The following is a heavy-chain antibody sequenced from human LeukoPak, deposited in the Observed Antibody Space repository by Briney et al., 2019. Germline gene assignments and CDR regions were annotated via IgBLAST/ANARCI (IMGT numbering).Heavy chain of an antibody. Sequence: PGGSLRLSCAASGFTFSSFWMTWVRQAPGKGLEWVANIKQDGSEKYYADSVRGRFSISRDNATNSLYLQMNSLRAEDTAVYYCARDLNYFDYWGQGTLVTVSS. V-gene: IGHV3-7*01. CDR3: ARDLNYFDY. J-gene: IGHJ4*02. CDR2: IKQDGSEK. CDR1: GFTFSSFW.